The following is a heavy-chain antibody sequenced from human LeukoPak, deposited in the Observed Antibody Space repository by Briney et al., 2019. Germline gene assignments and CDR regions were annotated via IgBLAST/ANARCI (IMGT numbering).Heavy chain of an antibody. V-gene: IGHV3-30-3*01. Sequence: GRSLRLSCAASGFTFSSYAMHWVRQAPGKGLEWVAVISYDGSNKYYADSVKGRFTISRDNSKNTLYLQTNSLRAEDTAVYYCAREDFDYWGQGILVTVSS. CDR3: AREDFDY. J-gene: IGHJ4*02. CDR1: GFTFSSYA. CDR2: ISYDGSNK.